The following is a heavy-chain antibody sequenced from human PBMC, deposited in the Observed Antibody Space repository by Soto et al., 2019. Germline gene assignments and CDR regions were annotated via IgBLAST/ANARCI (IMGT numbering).Heavy chain of an antibody. D-gene: IGHD5-12*01. Sequence: SETLSLTCTVSGGSISSYYWSWIRQPPGKGLEWIGYIYYSGSTNYNPSLKSRVTISVDTSKNQFSLKLSSVTAADTAVYYCARQGAGYSGYDLHYMDVWGKGTTVTAP. V-gene: IGHV4-59*08. J-gene: IGHJ6*03. CDR1: GGSISSYY. CDR3: ARQGAGYSGYDLHYMDV. CDR2: IYYSGST.